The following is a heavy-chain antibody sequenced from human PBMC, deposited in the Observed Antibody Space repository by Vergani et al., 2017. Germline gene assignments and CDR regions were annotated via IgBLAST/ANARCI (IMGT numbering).Heavy chain of an antibody. J-gene: IGHJ1*01. CDR2: ISWNSGSI. CDR1: GFTFSSYA. CDR3: AKDSNSAEYFQH. V-gene: IGHV3-9*01. D-gene: IGHD5-18*01. Sequence: EVQLLESGGGLVQPGGSLRLSCAASGFTFSSYAMSWVRQAPGKGLEWVSAISWNSGSIGYADSVKGRFTISRDNAKNSLYLQMNSLRAEDTALYYCAKDSNSAEYFQHWGQGTLVTVSS.